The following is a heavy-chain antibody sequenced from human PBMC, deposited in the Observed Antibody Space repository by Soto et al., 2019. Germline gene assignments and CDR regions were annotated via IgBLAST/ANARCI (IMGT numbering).Heavy chain of an antibody. V-gene: IGHV4-31*03. J-gene: IGHJ4*02. D-gene: IGHD3-22*01. CDR2: IYYSGST. Sequence: PSETLSLTCTVSGGSISSGGYYWSWIRQHPGKGLEWIGYIYYSGSTYYNPSLKSRVTISVDTSKNQLSLKLSSVTAADTAVYYCARGSDYYDSSDLGYWGQGTLVTVSS. CDR1: GGSISSGGYY. CDR3: ARGSDYYDSSDLGY.